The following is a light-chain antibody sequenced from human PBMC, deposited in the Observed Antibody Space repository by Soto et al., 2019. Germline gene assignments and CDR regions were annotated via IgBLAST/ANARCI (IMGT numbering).Light chain of an antibody. CDR3: CLYVGGRTYV. J-gene: IGLJ1*01. Sequence: QSALTQPASVSGSPGQSITISCTGTVGLVSWYQQHPGKVPKLIIYDDTKRPSGVSRRFSGSKSGNTASLTISGLQTEDEADDYCCLYVGGRTYVFGTGTKVTVL. V-gene: IGLV2-23*01. CDR1: VGL. CDR2: DDT.